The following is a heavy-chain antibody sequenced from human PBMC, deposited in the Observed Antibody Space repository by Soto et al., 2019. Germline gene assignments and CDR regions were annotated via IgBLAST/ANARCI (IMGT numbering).Heavy chain of an antibody. D-gene: IGHD1-26*01. J-gene: IGHJ4*02. CDR3: AREVGVGSTAFDY. Sequence: SETLSLTCTVSGGSISSYYWSWIRQPPGKGLEWIGYIYYSGSTNYNPSLKSRVTISVDTSKNQFSLTLSAVTVADSAVYYCAREVGVGSTAFDYWGQGTLVTVSS. CDR1: GGSISSYY. CDR2: IYYSGST. V-gene: IGHV4-59*01.